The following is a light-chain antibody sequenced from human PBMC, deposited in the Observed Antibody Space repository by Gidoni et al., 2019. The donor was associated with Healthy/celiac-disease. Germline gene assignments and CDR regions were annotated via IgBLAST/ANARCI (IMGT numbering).Light chain of an antibody. Sequence: LRERATLSCRARQSVSSYLAWYQQKPGQAPRLIIYDASNRATGIPARFSGSGSGTDFTLTISSLEPEDCAVYYCQQRSNWPPGFTFGGGTKVEIK. J-gene: IGKJ4*01. CDR3: QQRSNWPPGFT. CDR1: QSVSSY. V-gene: IGKV3-11*01. CDR2: DAS.